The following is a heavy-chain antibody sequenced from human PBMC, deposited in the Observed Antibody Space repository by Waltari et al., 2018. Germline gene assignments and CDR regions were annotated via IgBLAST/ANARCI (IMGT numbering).Heavy chain of an antibody. V-gene: IGHV1-69*12. Sequence: QVHLVQSGAEVRKPGSSVKVSCEASVGMFGTYAISWVRQAPGQGLEWMGGIIPIYGTPNYAQKFQGRVNVAADELTTTAYMELSSLRSDDTAVYYCAKRIVGGPFDVWGQGTMVTVSS. CDR1: VGMFGTYA. J-gene: IGHJ3*01. CDR3: AKRIVGGPFDV. D-gene: IGHD1-26*01. CDR2: IIPIYGTP.